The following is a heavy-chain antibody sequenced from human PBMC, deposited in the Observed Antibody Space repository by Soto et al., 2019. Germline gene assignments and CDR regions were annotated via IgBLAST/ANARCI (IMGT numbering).Heavy chain of an antibody. V-gene: IGHV1-2*02. Sequence: ASVKVSCKASGYTLTGYYMHWVRQAPGQGLEWMGWINPNSGGTNYAQKFQGRVTMTRDTSISTAYMELSRLRSDDTAVYYCARVRERWLRLAPFDYWGQGTLVTVSS. J-gene: IGHJ4*02. CDR3: ARVRERWLRLAPFDY. D-gene: IGHD5-12*01. CDR2: INPNSGGT. CDR1: GYTLTGYY.